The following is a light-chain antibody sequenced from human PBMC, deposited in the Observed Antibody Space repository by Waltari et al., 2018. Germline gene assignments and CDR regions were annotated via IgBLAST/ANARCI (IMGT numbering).Light chain of an antibody. CDR2: GAS. Sequence: EIVLTQSPGTLSLSPGERVTLSCRASQSVNSRWLAWYQQKAGQAPRLLIYGASSRATGIPDRCSGSGAGTDFTLTISRLEPEDFAMYYCQQYGNSAPITFGQGTRLEIK. CDR1: QSVNSRW. CDR3: QQYGNSAPIT. J-gene: IGKJ5*01. V-gene: IGKV3-20*01.